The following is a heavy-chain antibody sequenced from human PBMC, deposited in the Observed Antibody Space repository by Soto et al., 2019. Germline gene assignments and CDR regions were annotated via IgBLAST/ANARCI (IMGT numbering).Heavy chain of an antibody. CDR2: INHSGST. V-gene: IGHV4-34*01. CDR1: GGSFSGYY. Sequence: SETLSLTCAVYGGSFSGYYWSWIRQPPGKGLEWIGEINHSGSTNYNPSLKSRVTISVDTSKNQFSLKLSSVTAADTAVYYCARSRFGWFDPWGQGTLVTVSS. CDR3: ARSRFGWFDP. D-gene: IGHD3-10*01. J-gene: IGHJ5*02.